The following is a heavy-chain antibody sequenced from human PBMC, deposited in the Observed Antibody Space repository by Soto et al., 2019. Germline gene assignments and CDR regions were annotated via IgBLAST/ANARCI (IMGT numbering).Heavy chain of an antibody. Sequence: EVQLVESGGGLVKPGGSLRLSCAASGFTFSSYSMNWVRQAPGKGLEWVSSISSSSSYIYYADSVKGRFTISRDNAKNSLYLQMNSLRAEDTAAYYCARDRRGIAVAGSDYWGQGTLVTVSS. CDR1: GFTFSSYS. D-gene: IGHD6-19*01. CDR3: ARDRRGIAVAGSDY. V-gene: IGHV3-21*01. CDR2: ISSSSSYI. J-gene: IGHJ4*02.